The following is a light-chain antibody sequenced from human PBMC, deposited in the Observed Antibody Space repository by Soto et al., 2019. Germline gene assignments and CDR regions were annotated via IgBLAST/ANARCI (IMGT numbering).Light chain of an antibody. CDR1: SFDVGAYNN. V-gene: IGLV2-14*01. Sequence: QSALTQPASVSGSPGQSITISCTGTSFDVGAYNNVSWYQQYPGKAPKLMIYEVSNRPSGVSTRFSGSKSDNTASLTISGLQAEDEADYYCSSYKGSSTYVFGTGTKVTVL. CDR2: EVS. J-gene: IGLJ1*01. CDR3: SSYKGSSTYV.